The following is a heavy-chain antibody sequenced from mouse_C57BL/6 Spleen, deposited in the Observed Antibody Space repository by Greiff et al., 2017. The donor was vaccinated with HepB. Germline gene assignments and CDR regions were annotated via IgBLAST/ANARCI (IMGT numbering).Heavy chain of an antibody. Sequence: VQRVESGAELVKPGASVKMSCKASGYTFTTYPIEWMKQNHGKSLEWIGNFHPYNDDTKYNEKFKGKATLTVEKSSSTVYLELSRLTSDDSAVYYCARGDYYGSSFAYWGQGTLVTVSA. CDR3: ARGDYYGSSFAY. CDR2: FHPYNDDT. D-gene: IGHD1-1*01. J-gene: IGHJ3*01. CDR1: GYTFTTYP. V-gene: IGHV1-47*01.